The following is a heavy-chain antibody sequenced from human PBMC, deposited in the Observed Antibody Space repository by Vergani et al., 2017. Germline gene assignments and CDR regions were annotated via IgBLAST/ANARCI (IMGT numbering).Heavy chain of an antibody. CDR3: ANTTPLEWSYYYYYYMDV. CDR1: GFTFDDYT. V-gene: IGHV3-30*02. CDR2: IQYDGSNK. D-gene: IGHD3-3*01. J-gene: IGHJ6*03. Sequence: VQLVESGGVVVQPGGSLRLSCAASGFTFDDYTMHWVRQAPGKGLEWVAFIQYDGSNKYYADSVKGRFTISRDNSKTTLYLQMNSLRAEDMAVYYCANTTPLEWSYYYYYYMDVWGKGTTVTVSS.